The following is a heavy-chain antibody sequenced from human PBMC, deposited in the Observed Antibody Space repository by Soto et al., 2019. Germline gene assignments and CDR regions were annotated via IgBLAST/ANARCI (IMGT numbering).Heavy chain of an antibody. CDR2: IYYSGST. CDR3: ARDDSSSDYYGMDV. D-gene: IGHD6-6*01. Sequence: PSETLSLTCTVSGGSISSYYWSWIRQPPGKGLEWIGYIYYSGSTNYNPSLKSRVTISVDTSKNQFSLKLSSVTAADTAVYYCARDDSSSDYYGMDVWGQGTTVTVS. V-gene: IGHV4-59*01. J-gene: IGHJ6*02. CDR1: GGSISSYY.